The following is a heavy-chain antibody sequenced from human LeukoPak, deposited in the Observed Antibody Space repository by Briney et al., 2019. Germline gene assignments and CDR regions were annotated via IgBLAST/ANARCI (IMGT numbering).Heavy chain of an antibody. V-gene: IGHV4-59*10. J-gene: IGHJ4*02. CDR1: GGSFSGYY. D-gene: IGHD4-17*01. Sequence: PSETLSLTCAVYGGSFSGYYWSWIRQPAGKGLEWIGRIYTSGSTNYNPSLKSRVTMSVDTSKNQFSLKLSSVTAADTAVYYCAGLRSLWNYFDYWGQGTLVTVSS. CDR2: IYTSGST. CDR3: AGLRSLWNYFDY.